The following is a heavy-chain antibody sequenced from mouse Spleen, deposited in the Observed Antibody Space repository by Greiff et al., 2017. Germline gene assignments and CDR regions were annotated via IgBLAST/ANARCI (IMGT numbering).Heavy chain of an antibody. J-gene: IGHJ1*03. CDR3: ARNYGSSYGYFDV. D-gene: IGHD1-1*01. V-gene: IGHV1-4*01. Sequence: QVQLQQSGAELARPGASVKMSCKASGYTFTSYTMHWVKRRPGQGLEWIGYINPSSGYTKYNQKFKDKATLTADKSSSTAYMQLSSLTSEDSAVYYCARNYGSSYGYFDVWGTGTTVTVSS. CDR1: GYTFTSYT. CDR2: INPSSGYT.